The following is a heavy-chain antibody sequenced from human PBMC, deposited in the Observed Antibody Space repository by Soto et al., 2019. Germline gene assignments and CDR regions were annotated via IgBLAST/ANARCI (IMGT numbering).Heavy chain of an antibody. CDR1: GGSISSYY. D-gene: IGHD4-17*01. CDR2: IYYSGST. Sequence: SETLSLTCTVSGGSISSYYWSWIRQPPGKGLEWIGYIYYSGSTNYNPSLKSRVTISVDTSKNQFSLKLSSVTAADTAVYYCARHGGNDYGDFPYYFDYWGQGTLVTVSS. CDR3: ARHGGNDYGDFPYYFDY. V-gene: IGHV4-59*08. J-gene: IGHJ4*02.